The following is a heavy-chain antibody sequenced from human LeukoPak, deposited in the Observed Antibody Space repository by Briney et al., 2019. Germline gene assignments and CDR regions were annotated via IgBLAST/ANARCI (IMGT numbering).Heavy chain of an antibody. Sequence: PGGSLRFSCAASGFTVSSNYMSWVRQAPGKGLEWVSVIYSGGSTYYADSVKGRFTISRDNSKNTLYLQMNSLRAEDTAVYYCARSGPTGRYCTNGVCFPFDYWGQGTLVTVSS. CDR3: ARSGPTGRYCTNGVCFPFDY. J-gene: IGHJ4*02. CDR2: IYSGGST. V-gene: IGHV3-53*01. CDR1: GFTVSSNY. D-gene: IGHD2-8*01.